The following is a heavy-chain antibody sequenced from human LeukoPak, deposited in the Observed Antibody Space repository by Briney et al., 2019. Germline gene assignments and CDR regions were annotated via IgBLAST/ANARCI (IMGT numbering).Heavy chain of an antibody. V-gene: IGHV3-7*04. Sequence: AGGSLRLSCATSGFNFSDSRMTWVRQAPGKGLQWVANINRDGTEKHFLDSVEGRFTISRDNAKKSLYLLMNSLRPQDTAAYFCVRGDWYFESWGQGTLVTVSS. J-gene: IGHJ4*02. CDR3: VRGDWYFES. D-gene: IGHD2-21*01. CDR2: INRDGTEK. CDR1: GFNFSDSR.